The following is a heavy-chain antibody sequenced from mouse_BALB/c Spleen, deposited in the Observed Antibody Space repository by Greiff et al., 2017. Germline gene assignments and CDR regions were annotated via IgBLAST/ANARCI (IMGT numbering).Heavy chain of an antibody. V-gene: IGHV5-12-1*01. CDR1: GFAFSSYD. CDR2: ISSGGGST. J-gene: IGHJ2*01. Sequence: EVKLMESGGGLVKPGGSLKLSCAASGFAFSSYDMSWVRQTPEKRLEWVAYISSGGGSTYYPDTVKGRFTISRDNAKNTLYLQMSSLKSEDTAMYYWERRGGYYGSSYEDDWGQGTTVTVSS. CDR3: ERRGGYYGSSYEDD. D-gene: IGHD1-1*01.